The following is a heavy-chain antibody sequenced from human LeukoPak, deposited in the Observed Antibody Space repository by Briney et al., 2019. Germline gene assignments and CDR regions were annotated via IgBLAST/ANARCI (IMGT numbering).Heavy chain of an antibody. CDR1: GFTFSTFV. CDR2: IGESGGNT. J-gene: IGHJ4*02. Sequence: PGGSLRLSCAASGFTFSTFVMTWVRQGPGKGLEWVSSIGESGGNTYYADSVKGRFTISRDNSKNTLYLQMNSLRDEDTAVYYCAKGRLRELNDCWGQGTLVTVSS. D-gene: IGHD1-7*01. V-gene: IGHV3-23*01. CDR3: AKGRLRELNDC.